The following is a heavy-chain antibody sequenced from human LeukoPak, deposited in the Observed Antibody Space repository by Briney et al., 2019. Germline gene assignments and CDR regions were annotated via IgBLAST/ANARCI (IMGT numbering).Heavy chain of an antibody. D-gene: IGHD3-3*01. CDR1: GGTFSSYA. V-gene: IGHV1-69*13. CDR2: IIPIFGTA. Sequence: SVKVSCKASGGTFSSYAISWVRQAPGQGLEWMGGIIPIFGTANYAQKFQGRVTITADESTSTAYMELSSLRSEDTAVYYCARSYDFWSGYPDYWGQGTLVTVSS. J-gene: IGHJ4*02. CDR3: ARSYDFWSGYPDY.